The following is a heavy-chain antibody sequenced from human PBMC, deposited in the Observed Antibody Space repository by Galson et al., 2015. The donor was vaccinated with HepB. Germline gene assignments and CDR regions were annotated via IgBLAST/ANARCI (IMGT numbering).Heavy chain of an antibody. CDR2: IYPGDSDT. V-gene: IGHV5-51*01. CDR1: GYSFTSYW. Sequence: QSGAEVKKPGESLKISCKGSGYSFTSYWIGWVRQMPGKGLEWMGIIYPGDSDTRYSPSFQGQVTISADKSISTAYLQWSSLKASDTAMYYCARTYCSGGSCYSALGFDYWGQGTLVTVSS. CDR3: ARTYCSGGSCYSALGFDY. D-gene: IGHD2-15*01. J-gene: IGHJ4*02.